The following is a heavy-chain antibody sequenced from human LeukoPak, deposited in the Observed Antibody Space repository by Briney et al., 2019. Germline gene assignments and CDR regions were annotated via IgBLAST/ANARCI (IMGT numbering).Heavy chain of an antibody. D-gene: IGHD3-22*01. CDR2: ISGSGGST. Sequence: AGSLRLSCAASGFTFSSYGMSWVRQAPGKGLEWVSAISGSGGSTYYADSVKGRFTISRDNSKNTLYLQMNSLRAEDTAVYYCAKIPSSGYYYYFDYWGQGTLVTVSS. CDR1: GFTFSSYG. J-gene: IGHJ4*02. CDR3: AKIPSSGYYYYFDY. V-gene: IGHV3-23*01.